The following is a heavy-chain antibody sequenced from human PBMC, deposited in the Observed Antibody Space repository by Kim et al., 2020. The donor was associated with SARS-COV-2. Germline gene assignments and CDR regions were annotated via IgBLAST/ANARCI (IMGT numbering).Heavy chain of an antibody. V-gene: IGHV1-69*13. J-gene: IGHJ4*02. CDR2: IITIFGTA. D-gene: IGHD4-4*01. CDR1: GGTFSSYA. CDR3: ARKGFPDYNGYFDY. Sequence: SVKVSCKASGGTFSSYAISWVRQAPGQGLEWMGGIITIFGTANYAQKFQGRVTITADESTSTAYMELSSLRSEDTAVYYCARKGFPDYNGYFDYWGQGTLVTVSS.